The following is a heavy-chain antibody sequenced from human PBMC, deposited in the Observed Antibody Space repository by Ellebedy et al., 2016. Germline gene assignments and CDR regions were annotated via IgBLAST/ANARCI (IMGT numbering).Heavy chain of an antibody. CDR2: IWYDGTKT. CDR3: VRNLDGYNYFFDY. Sequence: GGSLRLXXAAPGFTFNTYGMHWVRQAPGKGLEWVALIWYDGTKTYYGDSVKGRFTISRDNSKNTLYLQMNSLRVEDTAVYYCVRNLDGYNYFFDYWGQGTLITVSS. D-gene: IGHD5-24*01. J-gene: IGHJ4*02. CDR1: GFTFNTYG. V-gene: IGHV3-33*01.